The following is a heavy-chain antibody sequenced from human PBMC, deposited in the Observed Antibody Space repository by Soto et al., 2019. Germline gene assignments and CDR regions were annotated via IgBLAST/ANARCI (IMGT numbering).Heavy chain of an antibody. CDR2: IKQDGSEQ. V-gene: IGHV3-7*05. D-gene: IGHD6-19*01. CDR3: ARLPHPGIAVAGTVY. CDR1: GFTFITYW. J-gene: IGHJ4*02. Sequence: EVLLVESGGGLVQPGGSLRLSCAASGFTFITYWMSWVRQAPGKGLEWVANIKQDGSEQFYVDSVKGRFTISRDNAKNSLSLQMNRLRAEDTAVYFCARLPHPGIAVAGTVYWGQGTLVTVSS.